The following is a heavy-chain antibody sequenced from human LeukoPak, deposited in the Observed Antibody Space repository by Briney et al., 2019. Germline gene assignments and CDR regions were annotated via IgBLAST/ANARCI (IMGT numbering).Heavy chain of an antibody. CDR3: ARDYYDIIGSEYDTFTI. CDR1: GYTFTSYG. CDR2: ISTRDGRR. D-gene: IGHD3-16*01. Sequence: ASVKVSCKAYGYTFTSYGISWVRQAPGQGIEWMGWISTRDGRRNFAKNVQGRVTLTTDTSTSTVYMELTRLTSDDTAMYYCARDYYDIIGSEYDTFTIWGQGTMVTVYS. J-gene: IGHJ3*02. V-gene: IGHV1-18*01.